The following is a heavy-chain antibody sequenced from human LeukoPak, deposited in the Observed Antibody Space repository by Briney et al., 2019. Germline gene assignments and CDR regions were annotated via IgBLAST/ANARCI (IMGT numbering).Heavy chain of an antibody. CDR1: GGSISSGGYS. J-gene: IGHJ4*02. V-gene: IGHV4-30-2*01. CDR2: IYHSGST. Sequence: SETLSLTCAVSGGSISSGGYSWSWIRQPPGKGLEWIGYIYHSGSTYYNPSLKSRVTISVDRSKNQFSLKLRSVTAADTAVYYCARSPGGGSSGYYYRTTYFDYWGQGTLVTVSS. CDR3: ARSPGGGSSGYYYRTTYFDY. D-gene: IGHD3-22*01.